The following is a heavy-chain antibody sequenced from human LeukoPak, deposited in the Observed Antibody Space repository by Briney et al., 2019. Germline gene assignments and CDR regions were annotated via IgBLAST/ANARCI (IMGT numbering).Heavy chain of an antibody. V-gene: IGHV4-38-2*02. D-gene: IGHD3-16*01. Sequence: PSETLSLTCSVSGYSISSGYYWGWIRQSPGKGLEWIASIYHSGSTFYNPSLQSGVIISVDTSKNQFSLKLSSVTAADTAVYYCARVGGHYYYYYYMDVWGKGTTVTVSS. J-gene: IGHJ6*03. CDR3: ARVGGHYYYYYYMDV. CDR1: GYSISSGYY. CDR2: IYHSGST.